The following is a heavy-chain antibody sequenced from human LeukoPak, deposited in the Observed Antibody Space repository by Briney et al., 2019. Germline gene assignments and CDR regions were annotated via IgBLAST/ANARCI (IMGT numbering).Heavy chain of an antibody. CDR3: GRAKSSSYRHYFAY. CDR2: INHSGST. J-gene: IGHJ4*02. Sequence: PSETLSLTCAVYGGSFSGYYWSWIRQPPGKGLEWIGEINHSGSTNYNPSLKSRVTISVDTSKNQFSLKLSSVTAADTAVYYCGRAKSSSYRHYFAYWGQGTLAPVS. V-gene: IGHV4-34*01. D-gene: IGHD2-15*01. CDR1: GGSFSGYY.